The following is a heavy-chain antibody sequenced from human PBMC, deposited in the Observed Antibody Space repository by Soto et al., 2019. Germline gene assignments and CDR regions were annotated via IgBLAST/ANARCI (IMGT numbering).Heavy chain of an antibody. Sequence: EVQLVESGGGLVKPGGSLRLSCAASGFTFSNAWMSWVPQAPGKGLEWVGRIKSKTDGGTTDYAAPVKGRFTISRDDSKNTLYLQMNSLKTEDTAVYYCTTDLAVVVIWGRVDAFDIWGQGTMVTVSS. D-gene: IGHD3-22*01. V-gene: IGHV3-15*01. CDR2: IKSKTDGGTT. CDR1: GFTFSNAW. J-gene: IGHJ3*02. CDR3: TTDLAVVVIWGRVDAFDI.